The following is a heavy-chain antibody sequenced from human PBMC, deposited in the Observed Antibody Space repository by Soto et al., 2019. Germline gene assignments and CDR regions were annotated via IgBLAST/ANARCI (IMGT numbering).Heavy chain of an antibody. J-gene: IGHJ6*02. CDR1: GFTFSSYW. V-gene: IGHV3-74*01. CDR3: ARERGSSWLYYYYGMDV. Sequence: PVGSLRLSCAASGFTFSSYWMHWVRQAPGKGLVWVSRINSDGSSTSYADSVKGRFTISRDNAKNTLYLQMNSLRAEDTAVYYCARERGSSWLYYYYGMDVWGQGTTVTVSS. D-gene: IGHD6-13*01. CDR2: INSDGSST.